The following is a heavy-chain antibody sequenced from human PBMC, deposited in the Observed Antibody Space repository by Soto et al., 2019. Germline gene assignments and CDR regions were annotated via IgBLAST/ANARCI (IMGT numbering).Heavy chain of an antibody. J-gene: IGHJ3*02. Sequence: SETLSLTCPVSGGSISSYYWSWIRQPPGKGLEWIGYIYYSGSTNYNPSLKSRVTISVDTSKNQFSLKLSSVTAADTAVYYCARALILTGYYIHDAFDIWGQGTMVTVSS. CDR1: GGSISSYY. D-gene: IGHD3-9*01. CDR2: IYYSGST. CDR3: ARALILTGYYIHDAFDI. V-gene: IGHV4-59*01.